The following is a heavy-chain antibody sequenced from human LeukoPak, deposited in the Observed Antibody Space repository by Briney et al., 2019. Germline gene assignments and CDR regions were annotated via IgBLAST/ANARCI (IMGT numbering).Heavy chain of an antibody. J-gene: IGHJ6*03. V-gene: IGHV1-24*01. CDR2: FDPEVDRT. Sequence: ASVKVSRKVYGYRLTELSLHLVREPPAQGHEWVGGFDPEVDRTIYAQKFQGRVTMTEDTSTDTAYKELSRLRSEDTAVYYCATRYCSGGSCPNYYYYYINVWGKGTTVTISS. D-gene: IGHD2-15*01. CDR3: ATRYCSGGSCPNYYYYYINV. CDR1: GYRLTELS.